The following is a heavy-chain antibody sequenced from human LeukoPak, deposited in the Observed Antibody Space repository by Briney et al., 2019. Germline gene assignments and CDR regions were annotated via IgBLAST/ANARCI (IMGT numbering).Heavy chain of an antibody. J-gene: IGHJ4*02. CDR3: ARDRVYYDILTGYYLRGAYLDY. Sequence: ASVKVSCKASGYTFTSYAMHWVRQAPGQRLEWMGWLNAGNGNTKYSQKFQGRVTITRDTSAGTAYMELSSLRSEDTAVYYCARDRVYYDILTGYYLRGAYLDYWGQGTLVTVSS. CDR2: LNAGNGNT. CDR1: GYTFTSYA. D-gene: IGHD3-9*01. V-gene: IGHV1-3*01.